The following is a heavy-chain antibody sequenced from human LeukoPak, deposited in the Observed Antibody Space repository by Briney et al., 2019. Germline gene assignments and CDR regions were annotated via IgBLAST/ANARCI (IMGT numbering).Heavy chain of an antibody. V-gene: IGHV1-69*13. CDR3: ARGEGDYDNYYYYGMDV. CDR2: IIPIFGTA. J-gene: IGHJ6*02. Sequence: ASVKVSCKASGGTFSSYAISRVRQAPGQGLEWMGGIIPIFGTANYAQKFQGRVTITADESTSTAYMELSSLRSEDTAVYYCARGEGDYDNYYYYGMDVWGQGTTVTVSS. D-gene: IGHD4-17*01. CDR1: GGTFSSYA.